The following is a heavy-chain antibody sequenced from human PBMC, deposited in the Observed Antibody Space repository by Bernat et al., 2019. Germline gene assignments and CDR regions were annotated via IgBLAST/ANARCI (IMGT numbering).Heavy chain of an antibody. Sequence: QVQLVQSGAEVKKPGASVKVSCKASGYTFTSYYMHWVRQAPGQWLEWMGIINPSGGSTSYAQKFQGRVTRTRDTSTSTVYMELSSLRSEDTAVYYCARELQRWLDGAMFKRGVGDAFDIWGQGTMVTVSS. J-gene: IGHJ3*02. CDR3: ARELQRWLDGAMFKRGVGDAFDI. D-gene: IGHD5-18*01. CDR2: INPSGGST. V-gene: IGHV1-46*01. CDR1: GYTFTSYY.